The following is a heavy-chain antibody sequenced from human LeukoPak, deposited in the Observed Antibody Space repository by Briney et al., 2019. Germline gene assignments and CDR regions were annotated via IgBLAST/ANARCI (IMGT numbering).Heavy chain of an antibody. CDR1: GFTFSSYA. CDR3: ARVGSGSYSNFDY. J-gene: IGHJ4*02. D-gene: IGHD3-10*01. CDR2: ISGSGGST. Sequence: GGSLRLSCAASGFTFSSYAMGWVRQAPGKGLEWVSAISGSGGSTYYADSVKGRFTISRDNSKNTLYLQMNSLRAEDTAVYYCARVGSGSYSNFDYWGQGTLVTVSS. V-gene: IGHV3-23*01.